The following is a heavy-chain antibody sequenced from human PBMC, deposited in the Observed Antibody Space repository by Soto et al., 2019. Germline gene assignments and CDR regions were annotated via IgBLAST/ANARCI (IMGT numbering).Heavy chain of an antibody. CDR3: ARHVGWQSEKSPDYWYFDL. V-gene: IGHV4-59*08. CDR1: GGSISSYY. J-gene: IGHJ2*01. CDR2: IYYSGST. Sequence: QVQLQESGPGLVKPSETLSLTCTVSGGSISSYYWSWIRQPPGKGLEWIGYIYYSGSTNYNPSLKSRVTISVDPSKNQFSLKLSSVTAADTAVYYCARHVGWQSEKSPDYWYFDLWGRGTLVTVSS. D-gene: IGHD6-19*01.